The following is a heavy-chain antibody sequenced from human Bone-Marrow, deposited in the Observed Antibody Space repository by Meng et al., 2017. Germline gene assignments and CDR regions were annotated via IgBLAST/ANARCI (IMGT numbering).Heavy chain of an antibody. CDR1: GFNFHEHT. D-gene: IGHD5-18*01. CDR2: ISWNSGNI. Sequence: GGSLRLSCEASGFNFHEHTMHWVRQAPGQGLEWVAVISWNSGNIVYGDSVKGRFTISRDNAKNSLYLQMNSLRPEDTALYYCARDQFGYSYGYDASDIWGQGTMVTVSS. J-gene: IGHJ3*02. CDR3: ARDQFGYSYGYDASDI. V-gene: IGHV3-9*01.